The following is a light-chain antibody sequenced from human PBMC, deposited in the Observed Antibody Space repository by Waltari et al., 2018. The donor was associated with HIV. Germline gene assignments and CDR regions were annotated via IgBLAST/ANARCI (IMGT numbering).Light chain of an antibody. CDR3: SSYTSSSTLV. CDR2: DVS. V-gene: IGLV2-14*03. J-gene: IGLJ3*02. CDR1: SSDVGGYNY. Sequence: QSALTQPASVSGSPGQSITISCTGTSSDVGGYNYVSWYQQHPGKAPKLMIYDVSNRPLGVSKRFSGSKSGNTDSLTISGLQAEDEADYYCSSYTSSSTLVFGGGTKLTVL.